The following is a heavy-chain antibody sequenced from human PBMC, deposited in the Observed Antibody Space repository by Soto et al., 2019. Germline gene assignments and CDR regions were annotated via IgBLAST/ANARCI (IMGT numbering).Heavy chain of an antibody. CDR3: ATSGIVGAMF. J-gene: IGHJ4*02. D-gene: IGHD1-26*01. CDR2: VYHNGNT. V-gene: IGHV4-4*02. Sequence: QVQLQESGTGLVEPSGTLSVTCNVYDGSINNGDWCSWVRQPPGKGLEWIGEVYHNGNTNYNASLKSRVTVSVDKSRNQFSLRLTSVTPADTDVYYCATSGIVGAMFWGQGTLVTVSS. CDR1: DGSINNGDW.